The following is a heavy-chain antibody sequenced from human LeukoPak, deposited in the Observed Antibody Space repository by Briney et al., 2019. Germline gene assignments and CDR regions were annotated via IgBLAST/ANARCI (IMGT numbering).Heavy chain of an antibody. D-gene: IGHD3-22*01. V-gene: IGHV1-69*04. Sequence: GASVKVSCKASEGTFSSYGISWARQAPGQGLEWVGNIIPRLGRVNYSQRFQGRVTLTADTSTTTAYMELSSLRSDDTAVYYCARDYYDSSGYYYYLDYWGQGTLVTVSS. CDR2: IIPRLGRV. J-gene: IGHJ4*02. CDR3: ARDYYDSSGYYYYLDY. CDR1: EGTFSSYG.